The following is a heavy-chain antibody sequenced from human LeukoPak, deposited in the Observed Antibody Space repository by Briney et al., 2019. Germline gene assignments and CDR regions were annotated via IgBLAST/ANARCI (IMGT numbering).Heavy chain of an antibody. CDR3: ARGAGKAIAAAPYPFDY. CDR2: INHSGST. V-gene: IGHV4-34*01. CDR1: GGSFSGYY. J-gene: IGHJ4*02. D-gene: IGHD6-13*01. Sequence: SETLSLTCAVYGGSFSGYYWSWIRKPPGKGLEWIGEINHSGSTNYNPSLKSRVTISVDTSKNQFSLKLSSVTAADTAVYYCARGAGKAIAAAPYPFDYWGQGTLVTVSS.